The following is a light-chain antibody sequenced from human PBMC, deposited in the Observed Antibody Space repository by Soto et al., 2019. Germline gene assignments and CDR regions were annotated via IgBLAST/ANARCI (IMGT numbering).Light chain of an antibody. CDR2: DIF. V-gene: IGKV3D-20*01. CDR1: QTISVTY. CDR3: QQYSSWPLT. Sequence: EIVLTQSPATLSLSPGERAILSCGASQTISVTYLAWYQQKPGLAPRLLIYDIFNRASGIPDRFSGSGSGTDVTLTISRLEPEDFAVYYCQQYSSWPLTFGQGTRLEIK. J-gene: IGKJ5*01.